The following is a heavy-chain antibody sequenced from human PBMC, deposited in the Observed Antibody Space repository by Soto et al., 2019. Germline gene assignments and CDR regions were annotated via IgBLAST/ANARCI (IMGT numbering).Heavy chain of an antibody. CDR1: GGSFSGYY. J-gene: IGHJ6*02. CDR3: ARLSSGSYHYYYYYGMDV. D-gene: IGHD1-26*01. CDR2: INNSGST. V-gene: IGHV4-34*01. Sequence: SETLSLTCAVYGGSFSGYYWSWIRQPPGKGLEWIGEINNSGSTDYNPSLKSRVTISVDTSKNQFSLKLSSVTAADTAVYYCARLSSGSYHYYYYYGMDVWGQGTTVTV.